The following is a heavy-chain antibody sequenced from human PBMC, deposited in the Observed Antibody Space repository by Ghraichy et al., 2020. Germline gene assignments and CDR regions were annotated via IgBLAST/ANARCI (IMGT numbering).Heavy chain of an antibody. CDR2: IRYDGSNK. V-gene: IGHV3-30*02. J-gene: IGHJ4*02. CDR1: GFTFSSYG. CDR3: AKKIYDSSGYYATFDY. D-gene: IGHD3-22*01. Sequence: GGSLKLSCAASGFTFSSYGMHWVRQAPGKGLEWVAFIRYDGSNKYYADSVKGRFTISRDNSKNTLYLQMNSLRAEDTAVYYCAKKIYDSSGYYATFDYWGQGTLVTVSS.